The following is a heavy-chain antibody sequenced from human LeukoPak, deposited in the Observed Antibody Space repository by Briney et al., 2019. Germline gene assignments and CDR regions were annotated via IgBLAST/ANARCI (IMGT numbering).Heavy chain of an antibody. V-gene: IGHV3-23*01. Sequence: GESLRLSCTASGFTFSSYAMSWVRQAPGKGLEWVSAISGSGGSTYYADSVKGRFTISRDNSKNTLYLQMNSLRAEDTAVYYCARSPQLLRDDYWGQGTLVTVSS. J-gene: IGHJ4*02. CDR3: ARSPQLLRDDY. D-gene: IGHD3-10*01. CDR2: ISGSGGST. CDR1: GFTFSSYA.